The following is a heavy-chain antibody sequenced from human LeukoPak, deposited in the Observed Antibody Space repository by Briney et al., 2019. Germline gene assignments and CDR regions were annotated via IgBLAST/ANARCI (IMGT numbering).Heavy chain of an antibody. V-gene: IGHV1-8*01. CDR3: ARKLSGYSSTWYPDY. D-gene: IGHD6-13*01. J-gene: IGHJ4*02. CDR1: GYIFTSYD. Sequence: ASVKVSCKTSGYIFTSYDINWVRQATGQGLEWVGYINPKNGKTGYAQKFQGRVTMTTDTSTTTALMELNSLRYDDTAVYYCARKLSGYSSTWYPDYWGQGTLVTVSS. CDR2: INPKNGKT.